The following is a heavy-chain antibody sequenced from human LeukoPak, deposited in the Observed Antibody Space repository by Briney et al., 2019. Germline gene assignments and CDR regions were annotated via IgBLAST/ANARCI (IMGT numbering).Heavy chain of an antibody. V-gene: IGHV3-23*01. CDR3: AKVGTVYYCDY. D-gene: IGHD4-17*01. J-gene: IGHJ4*02. CDR2: ISPTGDST. Sequence: GGSLRLSCAASGFTFRDYVISWVRQAPGKGLEWVSSISPTGDSTYYAGSVRGRFTLSRDNSKNTVYFQMNSLRAEDTAVYYCAKVGTVYYCDYWGQGTLVTVSS. CDR1: GFTFRDYV.